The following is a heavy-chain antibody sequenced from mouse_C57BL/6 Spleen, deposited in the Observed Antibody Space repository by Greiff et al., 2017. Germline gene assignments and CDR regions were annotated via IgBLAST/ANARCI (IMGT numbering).Heavy chain of an antibody. CDR2: IRLKSDNYAT. CDR1: GFTFSNYW. D-gene: IGHD4-1*01. V-gene: IGHV6-3*01. Sequence: EVKVEESGGGLVQPGGSMKLSCVASGFTFSNYWMNWVRQSPEKGLEWVAQIRLKSDNYATHYAESVKGRFTISRDDSKSSVYLQMNNLRAEDTGMYYCTGWDGVEDYWGQGTTLTVSS. J-gene: IGHJ2*01. CDR3: TGWDGVEDY.